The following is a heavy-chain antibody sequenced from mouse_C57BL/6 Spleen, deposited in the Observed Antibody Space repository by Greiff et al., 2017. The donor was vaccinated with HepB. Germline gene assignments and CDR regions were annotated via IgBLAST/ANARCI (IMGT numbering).Heavy chain of an antibody. J-gene: IGHJ4*01. D-gene: IGHD2-4*01. V-gene: IGHV1-7*01. CDR3: ARAGLDYDMDY. CDR2: INPSSGYT. CDR1: GYTFTSYW. Sequence: VQLQQSGAELANPGASVKLSCKAPGYTFTSYWMHWVKQRPGQGLDWIGYINPSSGYTKYNQKFKDKATFTADKSSSTAYMQLSSLTYEDSAVYYCARAGLDYDMDYWGQGTSVTVSS.